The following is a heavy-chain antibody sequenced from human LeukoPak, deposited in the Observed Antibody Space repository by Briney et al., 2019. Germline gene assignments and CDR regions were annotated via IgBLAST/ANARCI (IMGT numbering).Heavy chain of an antibody. CDR3: ARESRLLWFGELLRVGRNYFDY. J-gene: IGHJ4*02. D-gene: IGHD3-10*01. CDR1: GFTLSSYA. V-gene: IGHV3-64*01. Sequence: AGGSLRLSCAASGFTLSSYAMHWVRQAPGEGLEYVSAISSNGGSTYYANSVKGRFTISRDNSKNTLYLQMGSLRAEDMAVYYCARESRLLWFGELLRVGRNYFDYWGQGTLVTVSS. CDR2: ISSNGGST.